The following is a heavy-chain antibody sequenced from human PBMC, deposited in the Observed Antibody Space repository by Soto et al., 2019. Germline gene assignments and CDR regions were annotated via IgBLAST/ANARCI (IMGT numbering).Heavy chain of an antibody. V-gene: IGHV4-59*01. CDR3: ARGFSGGGSTRREGYYYYYYYMDV. Sequence: SETLSLTCTVSGGSISSYYWSWIRQPPGKGLEWIGYIYYSGSTNYNPSLKSRVTISVDTSKNQFSLKLSSVTAADTAVYYCARGFSGGGSTRREGYYYYYYYMDVWGKGTTVTVSS. CDR1: GGSISSYY. J-gene: IGHJ6*03. D-gene: IGHD5-18*01. CDR2: IYYSGST.